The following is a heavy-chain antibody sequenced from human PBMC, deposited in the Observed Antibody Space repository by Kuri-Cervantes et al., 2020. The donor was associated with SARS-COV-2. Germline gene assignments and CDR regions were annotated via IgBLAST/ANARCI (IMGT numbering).Heavy chain of an antibody. CDR1: GFTFSSYA. V-gene: IGHV3-20*04. Sequence: LSLTCAASGFTFSSYAMSWVRQAPGKGLEWVSGINWNGGSTGYADSVKGRFTISRDNAKNSLYLQMNSLRAEDTALYYCARDLLGEEAFDIWGQGTMVTVSS. CDR3: ARDLLGEEAFDI. CDR2: INWNGGST. D-gene: IGHD3-10*01. J-gene: IGHJ3*02.